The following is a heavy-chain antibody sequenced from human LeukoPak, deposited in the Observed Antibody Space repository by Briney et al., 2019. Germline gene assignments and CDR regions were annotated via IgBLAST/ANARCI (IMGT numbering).Heavy chain of an antibody. CDR1: GGPIRDFY. J-gene: IGHJ3*02. CDR3: TRHKRWLQSPDAFDI. CDR2: TYYSGST. D-gene: IGHD5-24*01. V-gene: IGHV4-59*08. Sequence: SETLSLTCTVSGGPIRDFYWSWIRQPPGKGLEWIGYTYYSGSTSYNPSLKSRVAISVDMSRSQFSLELSSVTAADTAIYYCTRHKRWLQSPDAFDIWGQGTMVTVSS.